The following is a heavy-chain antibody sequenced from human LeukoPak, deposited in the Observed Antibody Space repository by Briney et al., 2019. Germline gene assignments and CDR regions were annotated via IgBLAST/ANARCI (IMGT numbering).Heavy chain of an antibody. CDR3: ARGSEHSYDFTGRGRTKSRLDY. CDR2: ISSFSGTS. Sequence: PGGSLRLSCAASGFTFSSYSMNWVRQAPGKGLEWVSYISSFSGTSNYADSVRGRFTISRDNAKNSLYLQMNSLRAEDTAVYYCARGSEHSYDFTGRGRTKSRLDYWGQGTQVTVSS. V-gene: IGHV3-48*01. CDR1: GFTFSSYS. J-gene: IGHJ4*02. D-gene: IGHD3/OR15-3a*01.